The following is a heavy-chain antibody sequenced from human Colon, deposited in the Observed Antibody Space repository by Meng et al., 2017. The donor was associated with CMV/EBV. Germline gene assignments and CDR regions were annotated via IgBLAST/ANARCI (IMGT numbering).Heavy chain of an antibody. CDR3: ARDSPSNYGYYFDY. CDR1: GFTFSSYS. V-gene: IGHV3-21*01. D-gene: IGHD4-11*01. CDR2: ISSSSSYI. J-gene: IGHJ4*02. Sequence: GESLKISCAASGFTFSSYSMNWVRQAPGKGLEWVSSISSSSSYIYYADSVKGRFTISRDNAKNSLYLQMNSLRAEDTAVYYCARDSPSNYGYYFDYWGQGTLVTVSS.